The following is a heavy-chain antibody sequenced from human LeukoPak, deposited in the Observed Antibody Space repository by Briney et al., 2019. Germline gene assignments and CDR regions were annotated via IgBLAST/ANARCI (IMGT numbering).Heavy chain of an antibody. CDR2: IIPIFGTA. Sequence: RASVTVSCKASGYTFTSHYMHWVRQAPGQGLEWMGGIIPIFGTANYAQKFQGRVTITADESTSTAYMELSSLRSEDTAVYYCASLFYDILTGSYYYGMDVWGKGTTVTVSS. V-gene: IGHV1-69*13. CDR3: ASLFYDILTGSYYYGMDV. D-gene: IGHD3-9*01. J-gene: IGHJ6*04. CDR1: GYTFTSHY.